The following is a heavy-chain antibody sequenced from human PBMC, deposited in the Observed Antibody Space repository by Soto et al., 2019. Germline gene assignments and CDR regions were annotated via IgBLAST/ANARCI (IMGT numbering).Heavy chain of an antibody. D-gene: IGHD1-26*01. V-gene: IGHV3-33*01. CDR2: IWYDGSNK. CDR3: AREKGGELHAFDI. CDR1: GFTFSSYG. Sequence: GGSLRLSCAASGFTFSSYGMHWVRQAPGKGLEWVAVIWYDGSNKYYADSEKGRFTISRDNSKNTLYLQMNSLRAEDTAVYYCAREKGGELHAFDIWGQGTMVTVSS. J-gene: IGHJ3*02.